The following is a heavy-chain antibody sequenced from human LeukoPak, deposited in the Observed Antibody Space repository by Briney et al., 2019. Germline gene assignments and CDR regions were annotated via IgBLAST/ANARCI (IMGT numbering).Heavy chain of an antibody. CDR1: GYTFTSYY. CDR3: ARGRTGAGIAAAGYFDY. Sequence: ASVKVSCKASGYTFTSYYMHWVRQAPGQGLEWMGIINPSGGSTSYAQKFQGRVTMTRDMSTSTVYMELSSLRSEDTAVYYCARGRTGAGIAAAGYFDYWGQGTLVTVSS. V-gene: IGHV1-46*01. CDR2: INPSGGST. J-gene: IGHJ4*02. D-gene: IGHD6-13*01.